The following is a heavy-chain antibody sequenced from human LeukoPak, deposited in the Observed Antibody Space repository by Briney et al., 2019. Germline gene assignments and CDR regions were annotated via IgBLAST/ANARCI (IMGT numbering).Heavy chain of an antibody. V-gene: IGHV3-38-3*01. Sequence: GGSLRLSCAASGFTVSSNEMSWVRQAPGKGLEWVSSISGGSTYYADSRKGRFTISRDNSKNTLHLQMNSLRAEDTAVYYCAKDSRCSSTSCPPPFFDYWGQGTLVTVSS. CDR2: ISGGST. CDR1: GFTVSSNE. J-gene: IGHJ4*02. D-gene: IGHD2-2*01. CDR3: AKDSRCSSTSCPPPFFDY.